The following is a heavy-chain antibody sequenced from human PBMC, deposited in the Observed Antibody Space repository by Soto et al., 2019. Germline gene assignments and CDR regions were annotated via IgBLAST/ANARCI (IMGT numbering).Heavy chain of an antibody. CDR3: ARDQSKKGGYYLDY. CDR2: IIPIFGRA. V-gene: IGHV1-69*06. CDR1: GGTFSSYA. Sequence: RASVKVSCKASGGTFSSYAISWVRQAPGQGLEWMGWIIPIFGRANYAQKFQGRVTITADKSTSTAYMELSSLRSEDTAVYYCARDQSKKGGYYLDYWGQGTLVTVSS. J-gene: IGHJ4*02. D-gene: IGHD5-12*01.